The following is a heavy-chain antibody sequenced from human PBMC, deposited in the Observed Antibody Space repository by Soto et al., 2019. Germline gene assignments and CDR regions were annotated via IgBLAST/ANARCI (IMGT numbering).Heavy chain of an antibody. Sequence: SETLSLTCTVSGYSISSGYYWGWIRQPPGKGLEWIGSIYHSGSTYYNPSLKSRVTISVDTSKNQFSLKLSSVTAADTAVYYCASLANSRIAVAGTDYWGQGTLVTVSS. CDR1: GYSISSGYY. CDR3: ASLANSRIAVAGTDY. J-gene: IGHJ4*02. D-gene: IGHD6-19*01. CDR2: IYHSGST. V-gene: IGHV4-38-2*02.